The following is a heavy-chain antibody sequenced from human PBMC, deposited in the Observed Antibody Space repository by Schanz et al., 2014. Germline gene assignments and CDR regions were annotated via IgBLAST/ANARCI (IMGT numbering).Heavy chain of an antibody. CDR1: GFTFSTHA. V-gene: IGHV3-23*04. D-gene: IGHD1-20*01. CDR3: ANNWNLDY. Sequence: EVQLVESGGGVVQPGRSLRLSCAASGFTFSTHAMHWVRQAPGKGLEWVSAINTGVNTYYADSVKGRFTISRDNSKNTLYLQMNSLRAEDTAVYYCANNWNLDYWGQGTLVTVSS. J-gene: IGHJ4*02. CDR2: INTGVNT.